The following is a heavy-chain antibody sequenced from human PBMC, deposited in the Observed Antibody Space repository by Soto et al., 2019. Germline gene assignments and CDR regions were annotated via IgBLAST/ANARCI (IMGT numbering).Heavy chain of an antibody. J-gene: IGHJ4*02. V-gene: IGHV4-39*01. CDR3: ARYSGSYFFFDY. D-gene: IGHD1-26*01. Sequence: SETLSLTCTVSGGSISSSSYYWGWIRQPPGKGLEWIGSIYYSGSTYYNPSLKSRVTVSVDTSKNQFSLKLSSVTAADTAVYYCARYSGSYFFFDYWGQGTLVTVSS. CDR2: IYYSGST. CDR1: GGSISSSSYY.